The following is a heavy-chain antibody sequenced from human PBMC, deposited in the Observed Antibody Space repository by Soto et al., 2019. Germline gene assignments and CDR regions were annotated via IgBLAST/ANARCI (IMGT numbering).Heavy chain of an antibody. CDR3: VKGGWLDE. CDR2: ISGSDQIT. Sequence: EVQLLESGGGLVQPGGSLRLSCAASGFPFSTYDISWVRQAPGKGLAWVSGISGSDQITYYADSLNGRFTISRDNSKNTLYMQMDSLRVEDTAVYHCVKGGWLDEWGQGTLVTVSS. J-gene: IGHJ4*02. D-gene: IGHD5-12*01. V-gene: IGHV3-23*01. CDR1: GFPFSTYD.